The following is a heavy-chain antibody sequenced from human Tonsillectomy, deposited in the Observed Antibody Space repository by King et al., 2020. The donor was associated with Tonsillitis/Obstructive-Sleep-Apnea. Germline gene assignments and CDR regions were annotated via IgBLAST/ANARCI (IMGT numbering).Heavy chain of an antibody. CDR3: ARDSSSGWYYFDY. D-gene: IGHD6-19*01. V-gene: IGHV3-53*01. J-gene: IGHJ4*02. Sequence: VQLVESGGGLIQPGGSLRLSCAASGFTVSSHYMSWVRQAPGEGLEWGSGIYSGGRPYYADSVKGRFTLSRDNSKNTLYLQMNSLRAEDTAVYYCARDSSSGWYYFDYWGQGTLVTVSS. CDR2: IYSGGRP. CDR1: GFTVSSHY.